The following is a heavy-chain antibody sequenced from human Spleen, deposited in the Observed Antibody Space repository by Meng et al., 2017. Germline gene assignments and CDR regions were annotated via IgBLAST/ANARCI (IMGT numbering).Heavy chain of an antibody. Sequence: GGSLRLFCEASGFTLNIAYMNWVRQAPGKALEWVTYISSSGSTIYYADSVKGRFTISRDNAKNSLYLQMNSLRAEDTAVYYCARARESDYYYYGMDVWGQGTTVTGAS. V-gene: IGHV3-48*04. CDR2: ISSSGSTI. CDR3: ARARESDYYYYGMDV. J-gene: IGHJ6*02. CDR1: GFTLNIAY.